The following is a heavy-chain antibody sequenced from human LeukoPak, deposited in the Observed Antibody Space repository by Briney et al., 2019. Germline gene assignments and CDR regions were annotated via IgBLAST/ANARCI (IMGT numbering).Heavy chain of an antibody. CDR1: GFSLSSDGVG. D-gene: IGHD6-25*01. CDR2: IYWDDDK. V-gene: IGHV2-5*02. Sequence: ESGPTLVNPTQTLTLTCTFSGFSLSSDGVGVGWIRQPPGKALEWLALIYWDDDKRYSPSLKSRLTITKDTSKNHVVLTMTNMDPVDTATYYCAHRREYNSDWNWANFDYWGQGTQVTVSS. J-gene: IGHJ4*02. CDR3: AHRREYNSDWNWANFDY.